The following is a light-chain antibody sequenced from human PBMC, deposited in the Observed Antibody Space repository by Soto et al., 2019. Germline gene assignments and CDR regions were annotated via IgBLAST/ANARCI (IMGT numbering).Light chain of an antibody. J-gene: IGKJ1*01. CDR2: DAS. CDR3: QEYTTYSRT. CDR1: QSISRW. Sequence: DIQMTQSPSTLSASVGDRVTITCRASQSISRWLACYQQKPGKAPTVLIYDASTLESGVPSRFSGGGSGTEFTLTITSLQPDDFATYYCQEYTTYSRTFGQGTKVEVK. V-gene: IGKV1-5*01.